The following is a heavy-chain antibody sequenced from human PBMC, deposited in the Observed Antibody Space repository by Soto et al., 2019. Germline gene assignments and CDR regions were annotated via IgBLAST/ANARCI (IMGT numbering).Heavy chain of an antibody. J-gene: IGHJ4*02. CDR3: AKDNGNYGSGSFSH. CDR2: ISGTGDSS. CDR1: GFTFGSYA. Sequence: GGSLRLSCAASGFTFGSYAMSWVRQAPGKGLEWVSLISGTGDSSEYANSVKGRFTISRDYSKTAVFLQMNSLRAEDTAVYFCAKDNGNYGSGSFSHWGQGTLVTV. V-gene: IGHV3-23*01. D-gene: IGHD3-10*01.